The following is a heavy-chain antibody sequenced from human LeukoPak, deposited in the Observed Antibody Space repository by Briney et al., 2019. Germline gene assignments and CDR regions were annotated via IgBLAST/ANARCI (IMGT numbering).Heavy chain of an antibody. CDR2: SKSKTDGGTT. D-gene: IGHD2-15*01. CDR3: ATDGYCSGGSCYSYDN. V-gene: IGHV3-15*01. J-gene: IGHJ4*02. CDR1: GFAFSSYA. Sequence: GGSLRLSCVASGFAFSSYAMSWVRQAPGKGLEWVGRSKSKTDGGTTDYGAPVKGRFSISRDDSKSTLYLQMNSLKTEDTAVYYCATDGYCSGGSCYSYDNWGQGTLVTVSS.